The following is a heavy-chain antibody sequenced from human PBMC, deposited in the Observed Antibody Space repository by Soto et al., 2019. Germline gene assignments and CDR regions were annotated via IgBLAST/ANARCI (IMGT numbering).Heavy chain of an antibody. CDR2: IIPIFGTA. CDR3: ATTIESPGWFDP. D-gene: IGHD1-1*01. J-gene: IGHJ5*02. Sequence: QVQLVQSGAEVKKPGSSVKVSCKASGGTFSSYAISWVRQAPGQGLEWMGGIIPIFGTANYAQKFQGRVTITADKSTSTAYMELSSLRSADTGVYYCATTIESPGWFDPWGQGTLVTVSS. V-gene: IGHV1-69*06. CDR1: GGTFSSYA.